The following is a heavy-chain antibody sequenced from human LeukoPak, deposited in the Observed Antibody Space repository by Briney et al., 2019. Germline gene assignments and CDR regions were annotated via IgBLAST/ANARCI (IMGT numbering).Heavy chain of an antibody. Sequence: GGSLRLSCAAAGFTISSYSMNWVRQAPGKGLEWVSSISSSSSYIFYADSMKGRFTFSRDNAKNSLYLQMNSLRAEDTAAYYCARVWGVGATLGVFDIWGQGQWSPSLQ. CDR2: ISSSSSYI. V-gene: IGHV3-21*01. D-gene: IGHD1-26*01. CDR1: GFTISSYS. J-gene: IGHJ3*02. CDR3: ARVWGVGATLGVFDI.